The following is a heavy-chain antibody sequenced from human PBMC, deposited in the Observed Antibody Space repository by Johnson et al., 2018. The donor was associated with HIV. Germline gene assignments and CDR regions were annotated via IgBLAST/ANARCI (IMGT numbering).Heavy chain of an antibody. CDR1: GFTFSDYY. V-gene: IGHV3-11*01. Sequence: QVQLVESGGGLVKPGGSLRLSCAASGFTFSDYYMSWIRQAPGKGLEWVSYISGSGGSPYYADSVKGRFSISRDNSKNTLYLQMNSLRVEDTAMYYCARGGYCSGGRCYSIHAFDIWGQGTMVTVSS. CDR2: ISGSGGSP. CDR3: ARGGYCSGGRCYSIHAFDI. D-gene: IGHD2-15*01. J-gene: IGHJ3*02.